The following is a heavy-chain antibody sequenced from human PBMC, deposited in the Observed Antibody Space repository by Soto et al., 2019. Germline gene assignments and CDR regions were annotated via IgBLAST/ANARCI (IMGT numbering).Heavy chain of an antibody. CDR1: GYTFASYA. CDR2: INAGNGNT. Sequence: ASVKVSCKASGYTFASYAMHWVRQAPGQRLEWMGWINAGNGNTKYSQKFQGRVTITRDTSASTAYMELSSLRSGDTAVYYCARVRYSSGCGFDPWGQGTLVTVSS. CDR3: ARVRYSSGCGFDP. J-gene: IGHJ5*02. V-gene: IGHV1-3*01. D-gene: IGHD6-19*01.